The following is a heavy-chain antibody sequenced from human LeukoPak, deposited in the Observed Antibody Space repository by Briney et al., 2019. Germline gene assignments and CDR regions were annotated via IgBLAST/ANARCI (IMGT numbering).Heavy chain of an antibody. V-gene: IGHV3-7*03. CDR2: IKQDGSEK. CDR1: GFTVSSYW. J-gene: IGHJ4*02. CDR3: ASGLELDY. Sequence: GGSLRVSCAASGFTVSSYWMRWVRQAPGKGLEWVANIKQDGSEKNYVDSVKGRFTISRDNAKNSLYLQMNSLRAEDTAVYYCASGLELDYWGQGTLVTVSS.